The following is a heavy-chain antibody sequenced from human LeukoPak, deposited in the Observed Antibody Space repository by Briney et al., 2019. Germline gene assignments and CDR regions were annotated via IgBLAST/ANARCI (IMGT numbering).Heavy chain of an antibody. Sequence: GGSLRLSCAASVFTFSIYWMSWVRQAPGKGLEWVANIKQEGSEKYYVDSVKGRFSISRDKAKNSLYLQIYSVRAEETDVHYRARRGYDSSGSYLFHDDFDIWGQGTMVTVSS. J-gene: IGHJ3*02. CDR2: IKQEGSEK. CDR1: VFTFSIYW. D-gene: IGHD3-22*01. CDR3: ARRGYDSSGSYLFHDDFDI. V-gene: IGHV3-7*01.